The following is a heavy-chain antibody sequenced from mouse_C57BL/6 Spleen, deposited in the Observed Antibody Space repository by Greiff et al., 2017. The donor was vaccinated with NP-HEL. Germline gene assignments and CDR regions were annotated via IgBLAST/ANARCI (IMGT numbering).Heavy chain of an antibody. J-gene: IGHJ1*03. Sequence: QVQLQQPGAELVRPGSSVKLSCKASGYTFTSYWMHWVKQRPIQGLEWIGNINPSDSETHYNQKFKDKATLTVDKSSSTAYMQLSSLTSKDSAVYYCARDSNYVGWYFDVWGTGTTVTVSS. CDR2: INPSDSET. V-gene: IGHV1-52*01. CDR1: GYTFTSYW. CDR3: ARDSNYVGWYFDV. D-gene: IGHD2-5*01.